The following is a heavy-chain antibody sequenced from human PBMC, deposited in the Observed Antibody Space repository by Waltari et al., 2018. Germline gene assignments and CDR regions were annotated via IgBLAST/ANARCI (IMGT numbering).Heavy chain of an antibody. Sequence: QVQLVESGGGVVQPGRSLRLSCAASGFTFTNYGMHWVRQAPGKGLEWVAVISYDGSQKHYADSLKGRFTISRDNSKKTLYLEMNSLRTEDMAVYYCAKCGGLLWFKESRYMDVWGKGTTVTVSS. D-gene: IGHD3-10*01. CDR2: ISYDGSQK. J-gene: IGHJ6*03. CDR1: GFTFTNYG. CDR3: AKCGGLLWFKESRYMDV. V-gene: IGHV3-30*18.